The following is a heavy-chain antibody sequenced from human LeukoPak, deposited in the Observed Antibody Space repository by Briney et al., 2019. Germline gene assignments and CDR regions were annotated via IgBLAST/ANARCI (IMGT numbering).Heavy chain of an antibody. CDR2: IYWDDDK. J-gene: IGHJ2*01. CDR3: AHRRLTGYCSGGSCYQDWYFDL. CDR1: GGSISSYYW. V-gene: IGHV2-5*08. D-gene: IGHD2-15*01. Sequence: TLSLTCTVSGGSISSYYWSWIRQPPGKGLEWLALIYWDDDKRYSPSLKSRLTITKDTSKNQVVLTMTNMDPVDTATYYCAHRRLTGYCSGGSCYQDWYFDLWGRGTLVTVSS.